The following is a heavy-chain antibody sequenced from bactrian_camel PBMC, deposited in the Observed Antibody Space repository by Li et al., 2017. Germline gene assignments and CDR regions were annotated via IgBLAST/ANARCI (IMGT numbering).Heavy chain of an antibody. CDR2: IDSGGGRT. CDR3: AIGLGGTSS. Sequence: DVQLVESGGGSVQTGGSLRLSCVASGFTFSSYAMSWVRQAPGKGLEWVSNIDSGGGRTYYADSVKGRFTISRDNAKNTLYLQLNSLKTEDTAMYYCAIGLGGTSSRGQGTQVTVS. CDR1: GFTFSSYA. V-gene: IGHV3S31*01. J-gene: IGHJ6*01. D-gene: IGHD7*01.